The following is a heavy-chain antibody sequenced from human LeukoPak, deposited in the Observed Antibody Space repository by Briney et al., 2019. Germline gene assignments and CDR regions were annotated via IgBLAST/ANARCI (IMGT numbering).Heavy chain of an antibody. CDR1: GYTFTSYG. V-gene: IGHV1-18*01. J-gene: IGHJ4*02. CDR2: ISAYNGNT. Sequence: GASVKVSCKASGYTFTSYGISWVRQAPGQGLEWMGWISAYNGNTNYAQKLQGRVTITRDNSINTAYMDLTNLRSEDTAVYYCARGQSGRRFLADYWGQGTLVTVSS. CDR3: ARGQSGRRFLADY. D-gene: IGHD3-3*01.